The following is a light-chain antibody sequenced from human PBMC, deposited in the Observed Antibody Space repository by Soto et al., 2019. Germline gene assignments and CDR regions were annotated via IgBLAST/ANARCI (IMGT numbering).Light chain of an antibody. V-gene: IGKV1-27*01. CDR3: QKYNSAFWT. Sequence: DIQMTQSPSSLSASVGDRVTITCRASQGISNYLTWYQQKPGEAPKLLIYAASTLQSGIPSRFSGSGSGTDFTLTISSLQPEDVATYYCQKYNSAFWTFGQGTKVEIK. CDR2: AAS. CDR1: QGISNY. J-gene: IGKJ1*01.